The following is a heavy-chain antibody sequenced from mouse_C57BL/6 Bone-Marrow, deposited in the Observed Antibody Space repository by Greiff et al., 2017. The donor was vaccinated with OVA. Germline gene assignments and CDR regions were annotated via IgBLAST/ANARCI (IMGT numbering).Heavy chain of an antibody. CDR2: IYPRSGNT. V-gene: IGHV1-81*01. CDR3: ASRYYGSSYVY. D-gene: IGHD1-1*01. CDR1: GYTFTSCG. J-gene: IGHJ2*01. Sequence: VQLQQSGAELARPGASVKLSCKASGYTFTSCGISWVKQRTGQGLEWIGEIYPRSGNTYYNEKFKGKATLTADKSSSTAYMELRSLTSEDSAVYFCASRYYGSSYVYWGQGTTLTVSS.